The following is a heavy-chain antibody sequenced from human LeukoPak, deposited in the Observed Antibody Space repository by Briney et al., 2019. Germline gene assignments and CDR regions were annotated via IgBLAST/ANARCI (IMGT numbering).Heavy chain of an antibody. CDR3: ARRWNARLYNWFDP. CDR1: GGSFSGYY. J-gene: IGHJ5*02. V-gene: IGHV4-34*01. Sequence: PSETLSLTCAVYGGSFSGYYWNWIRQSPEKGLEWIGEINQSGSTSYNPSLKSRVTISVDTSKNHFSLKVSSVTAADTAVYYCARRWNARLYNWFDPWGQGTLVTVSS. CDR2: INQSGST. D-gene: IGHD1-1*01.